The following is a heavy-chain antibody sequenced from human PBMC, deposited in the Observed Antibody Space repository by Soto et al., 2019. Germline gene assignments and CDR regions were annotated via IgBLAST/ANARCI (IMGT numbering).Heavy chain of an antibody. CDR2: IYWDDDK. J-gene: IGHJ5*02. V-gene: IGHV2-5*02. CDR1: GFSLSTRGVG. D-gene: IGHD6-25*01. Sequence: QITLKESGPTLVKPTQTLTLTCTFSGFSLSTRGVGVGWIRQPPGKALEWLALIYWDDDKRYSPSLNSRLTITNDTSKNQVVLTMTNMDPVDTATYYCAHRPHRSQRRYFDPWGQGTLVTVSS. CDR3: AHRPHRSQRRYFDP.